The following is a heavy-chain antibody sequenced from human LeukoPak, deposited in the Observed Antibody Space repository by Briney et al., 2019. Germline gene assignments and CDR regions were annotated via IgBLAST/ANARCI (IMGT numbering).Heavy chain of an antibody. CDR2: IYHSGST. D-gene: IGHD1-26*01. CDR1: GYSIDSGFY. CDR3: ARVGYSGSYYPAFEI. Sequence: SETLSLTCTVSGYSIDSGFYWGWIRQPPGKGLEWIANIYHSGSTYYNPSLQSRVNISVDTSKNQFSLNLATVAATDTAMYYCARVGYSGSYYPAFEIWGQGTMVTVSS. J-gene: IGHJ3*02. V-gene: IGHV4-38-2*02.